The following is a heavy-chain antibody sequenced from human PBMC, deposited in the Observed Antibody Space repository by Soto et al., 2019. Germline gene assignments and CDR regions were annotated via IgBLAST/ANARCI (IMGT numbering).Heavy chain of an antibody. CDR2: MNPNSGNT. Sequence: GASVKVSCKASGYTFTSYDINWVRQATGQGLEWMGWMNPNSGNTGYAQKFQGRVTMTRNTFISTAYMELSSLRSEDTAVYYCARGITIFGVVDPGGQGTLVTVSS. CDR3: ARGITIFGVVDP. J-gene: IGHJ5*02. CDR1: GYTFTSYD. D-gene: IGHD3-3*01. V-gene: IGHV1-8*01.